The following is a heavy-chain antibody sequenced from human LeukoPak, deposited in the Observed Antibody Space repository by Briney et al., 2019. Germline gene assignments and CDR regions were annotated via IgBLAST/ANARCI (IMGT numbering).Heavy chain of an antibody. CDR1: GFTFSNLW. CDR3: ATSTAAAGTD. V-gene: IGHV3-7*03. Sequence: GGSLRLSCAASGFTFSNLWMSWVRQAPGKGLKWVANIKQDGSEKYYVDSVKGRFTISGDNAQNSLYLQMNSLRAEDTAIYYCATSTAAAGTDWGQGTLVTVSS. D-gene: IGHD6-13*01. J-gene: IGHJ4*02. CDR2: IKQDGSEK.